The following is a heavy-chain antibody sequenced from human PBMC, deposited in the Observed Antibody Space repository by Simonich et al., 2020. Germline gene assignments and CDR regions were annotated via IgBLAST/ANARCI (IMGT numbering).Heavy chain of an antibody. Sequence: QVQLVQSGAEVKKPGASVKVSCKASGYTFTSYDINWVRQATGQGHELMERMNHKSGKKGYAQKFQGRVTITRNTSISTAYMELSSLRSEDTAVYYCARARYCSSTSCYNWFDPWGQGTLVTVSS. CDR3: ARARYCSSTSCYNWFDP. D-gene: IGHD2-2*01. CDR2: MNHKSGKK. J-gene: IGHJ5*02. CDR1: GYTFTSYD. V-gene: IGHV1-8*03.